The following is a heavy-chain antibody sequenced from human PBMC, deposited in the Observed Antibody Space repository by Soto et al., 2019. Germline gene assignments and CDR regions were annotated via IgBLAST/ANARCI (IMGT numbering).Heavy chain of an antibody. CDR1: GGSFSGYY. CDR3: ARIEGEYYYDSSGYSRSGYYYYDMDV. CDR2: INHSGST. D-gene: IGHD3-22*01. J-gene: IGHJ6*02. V-gene: IGHV4-34*01. Sequence: PSETLSLTCAVYGGSFSGYYWSWIRQPPGKGLEWIGEINHSGSTNYNPSLKSRVTISVDTSKNQFSLKLSSVTAADTAVYYCARIEGEYYYDSSGYSRSGYYYYDMDVWGQGTTVTVS.